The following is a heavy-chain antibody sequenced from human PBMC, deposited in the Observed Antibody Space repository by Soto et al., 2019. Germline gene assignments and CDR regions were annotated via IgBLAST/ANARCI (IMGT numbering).Heavy chain of an antibody. Sequence: GESLKISCNDSAYSSTNYWIGWVRQMPGKGLEWKGSIYPGDSDIKYSPSFQDPVTISADKSINTAYLQWRSLKASDSAMYYCARTASGHYFGEFDYWGQGTLLEVSS. J-gene: IGHJ4*02. CDR3: ARTASGHYFGEFDY. D-gene: IGHD3-3*01. CDR1: AYSSTNYW. V-gene: IGHV5-51*01. CDR2: IYPGDSDI.